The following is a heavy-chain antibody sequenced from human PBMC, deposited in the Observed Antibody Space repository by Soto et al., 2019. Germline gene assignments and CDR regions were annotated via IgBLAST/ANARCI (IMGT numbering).Heavy chain of an antibody. CDR3: GRGVYSVLGATVY. J-gene: IGHJ4*02. CDR1: GYTFTDYG. D-gene: IGHD1-26*01. CDR2: MNPKSGDT. Sequence: QVQLVQSGAEVKMPGASVKVSCKASGYTFTDYGINWVRQATGQGLEWMGWMNPKSGDTVYAQKFXXRXXMTRATSISTAYMELNSLKSDDPAVYYSGRGVYSVLGATVYWGQGTLVTVSS. V-gene: IGHV1-8*01.